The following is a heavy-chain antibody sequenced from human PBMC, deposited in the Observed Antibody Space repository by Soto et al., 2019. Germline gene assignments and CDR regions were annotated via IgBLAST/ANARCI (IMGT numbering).Heavy chain of an antibody. CDR1: GGSIRSDGYY. J-gene: IGHJ4*02. CDR2: IHYSGSA. CDR3: ARRGGLATRSDY. D-gene: IGHD3-16*01. V-gene: IGHV4-31*03. Sequence: QVQLQESGPGLVKPSQTLSLTCTVSGGSIRSDGYYWSWIRQLPGTGLEWIGYIHYSGSAYYNPSLKSRLTISVDTSKNQFSLKRSSVTAADAAVYYCARRGGLATRSDYWGQGTLVTVSS.